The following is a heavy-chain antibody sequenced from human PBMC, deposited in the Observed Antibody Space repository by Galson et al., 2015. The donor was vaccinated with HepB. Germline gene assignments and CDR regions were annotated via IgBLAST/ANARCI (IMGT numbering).Heavy chain of an antibody. D-gene: IGHD3-22*01. V-gene: IGHV4-31*03. CDR2: IHNSGSS. J-gene: IGHJ4*02. CDR3: AREGLYDSYGHYSIDY. CDR1: GYSISSGAYY. Sequence: TLSLTCFVSGYSISSGAYYWSWIRQHPGKGLEWIGHIHNSGSSYYNPSLKSRVTISVDTSKNQFSLKLYSVTAADTAVYYCAREGLYDSYGHYSIDYWGQGTLVTVSS.